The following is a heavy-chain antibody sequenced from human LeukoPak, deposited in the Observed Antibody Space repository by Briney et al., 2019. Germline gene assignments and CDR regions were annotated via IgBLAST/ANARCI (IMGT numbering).Heavy chain of an antibody. CDR1: GFTFSSYG. CDR3: AKTAYYYDSSGYYYADAFDI. J-gene: IGHJ3*02. V-gene: IGHV3-33*06. Sequence: LPGGSLRLSCAASGFTFSSYGMHWVRQAPGKGLEWVAVIWYDGSNKYYADSVKGRFTISRDNSKNTLYLQMNSLRAEDTAVYYCAKTAYYYDSSGYYYADAFDIWGQGTMVTVSS. D-gene: IGHD3-22*01. CDR2: IWYDGSNK.